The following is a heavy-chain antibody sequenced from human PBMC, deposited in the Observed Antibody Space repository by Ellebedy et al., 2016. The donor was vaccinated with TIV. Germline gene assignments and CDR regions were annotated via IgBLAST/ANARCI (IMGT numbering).Heavy chain of an antibody. Sequence: GGSLRLXXAASGFTFTIYWMHWVRQAPGTGLVWLSRISSDASDTRYADSVKGRFTISRDNARNTLYLQMNSLRAEDTAVYYCARDQTVTGPSTYDYWGQGILVSVSS. V-gene: IGHV3-74*01. CDR1: GFTFTIYW. CDR3: ARDQTVTGPSTYDY. D-gene: IGHD6-19*01. J-gene: IGHJ4*02. CDR2: ISSDASDT.